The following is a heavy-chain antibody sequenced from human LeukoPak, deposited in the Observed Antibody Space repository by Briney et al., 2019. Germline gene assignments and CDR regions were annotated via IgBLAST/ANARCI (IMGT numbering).Heavy chain of an antibody. D-gene: IGHD2-2*02. J-gene: IGHJ4*02. CDR3: GRGFALVPAGIPHY. CDR1: GFTFSNYW. CDR2: ISSDGSST. V-gene: IGHV3-74*01. Sequence: GGSLRLSCAASGFTFSNYWMHWVRQAPGEGLVCVSRISSDGSSTTYTDSVKGRFTISRDNAKNTLYLQMNSLRAEDTAIYYCGRGFALVPAGIPHYWGQGILVTVSS.